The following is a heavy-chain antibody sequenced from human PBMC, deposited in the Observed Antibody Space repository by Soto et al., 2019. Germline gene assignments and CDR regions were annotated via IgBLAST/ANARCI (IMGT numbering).Heavy chain of an antibody. CDR2: IYYSGST. CDR3: ARVREGVGGGYYYYYMDV. Sequence: SETLSLTCTVSGGSISSYYWSWIRQPPGKGLEWIGYIYYSGSTNYNPSLKSRVTISVDTSKNQFSLKLSSVTAADTAVYYCARVREGVGGGYYYYYMDVWGKGTTVTVSS. D-gene: IGHD3-10*01. J-gene: IGHJ6*03. CDR1: GGSISSYY. V-gene: IGHV4-59*01.